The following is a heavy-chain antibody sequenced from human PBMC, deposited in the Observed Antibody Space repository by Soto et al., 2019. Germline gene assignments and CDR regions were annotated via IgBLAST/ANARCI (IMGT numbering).Heavy chain of an antibody. V-gene: IGHV3-33*01. CDR3: ASIVVVRSGLDV. Sequence: HPGGSLRLSCAASGFTFSSYGMHWVRQAPGKGLEWVAVIWYDGSNKYYADSVKGRFTISRDNSKNTLYLQMNSLRAEDTAVYYCASIVVVRSGLDVWGQGTTVTVSS. CDR2: IWYDGSNK. CDR1: GFTFSSYG. D-gene: IGHD2-2*01. J-gene: IGHJ6*01.